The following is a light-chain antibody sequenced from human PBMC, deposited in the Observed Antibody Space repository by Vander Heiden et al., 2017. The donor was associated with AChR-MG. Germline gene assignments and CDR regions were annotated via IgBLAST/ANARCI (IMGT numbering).Light chain of an antibody. V-gene: IGKV3-20*01. CDR2: GAS. Sequence: EIVLQPSPGTLPLSPGERATFSCRASQSITRNHLAWYQVKPGQAPRLLIYGASNRATGIPDRFSGSGSGTDFILSISRLEPEDFAVYYCQQYGGSPSTFGQGTKVEVK. CDR1: QSITRNH. J-gene: IGKJ1*01. CDR3: QQYGGSPST.